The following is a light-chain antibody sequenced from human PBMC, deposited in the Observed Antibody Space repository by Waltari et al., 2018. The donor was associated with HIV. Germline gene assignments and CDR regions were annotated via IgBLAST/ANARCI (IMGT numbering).Light chain of an antibody. CDR2: KDT. J-gene: IGLJ2*01. Sequence: YALTHPPSVSLSPGLTARIPCSGLTSSAHYVCSYQKKSGQPPVLGIYKDTERPSGIPGRFSGSTSGTTVTLIISGVQAEDEADYYCQSSDNGGTYVVFGGGTKLTVL. CDR1: TSSAHY. CDR3: QSSDNGGTYVV. V-gene: IGLV3-25*03.